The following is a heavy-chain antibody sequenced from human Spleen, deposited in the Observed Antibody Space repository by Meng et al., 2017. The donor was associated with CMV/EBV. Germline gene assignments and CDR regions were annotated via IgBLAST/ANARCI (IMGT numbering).Heavy chain of an antibody. J-gene: IGHJ4*02. CDR2: ISGSGGST. D-gene: IGHD1-7*01. Sequence: ETLSLTCSVSGYSISSGYYWGWIRQPPGKGLEWVSAISGSGGSTYYADSVKGRFTISRDNSRNTLYLQMDSLRAEDTAVYYCAKRTTDYWGQGTLVTVSS. CDR3: AKRTTDY. V-gene: IGHV3-23*01. CDR1: GYSISSGYY.